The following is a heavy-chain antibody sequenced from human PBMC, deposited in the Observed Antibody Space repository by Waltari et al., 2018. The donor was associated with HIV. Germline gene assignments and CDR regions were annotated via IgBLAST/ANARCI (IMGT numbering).Heavy chain of an antibody. D-gene: IGHD2-2*01. CDR2: VTWNSGSM. CDR1: GFNFDDYG. Sequence: EVQLVESGGGLVQPGRSLRLSCAASGFNFDDYGMHWVRQAPGKGLEWVSSVTWNSGSMGYADSVKGRFTISRDNAKNSLNLQMNSLRAEDTALYYCAKDTYPFCSSTSCYPLDSWGQGTLVTVSS. V-gene: IGHV3-9*01. CDR3: AKDTYPFCSSTSCYPLDS. J-gene: IGHJ4*02.